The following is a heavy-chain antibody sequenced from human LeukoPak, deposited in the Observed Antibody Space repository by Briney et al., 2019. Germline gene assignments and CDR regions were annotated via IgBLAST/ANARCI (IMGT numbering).Heavy chain of an antibody. CDR3: ARGGGGYSSSTSCGNFDY. CDR1: GGTFSSYA. CDR2: IIPIFGTA. Sequence: SVKVSCKASGGTFSSYAISWVRQAPGQGLEWMGRIIPIFGTANYAQKFQGRVTITTDESTSTAYMELSSLRSEDTAVYYCARGGGGYSSSTSCGNFDYWGQGTLVTVSS. V-gene: IGHV1-69*05. D-gene: IGHD2-2*01. J-gene: IGHJ4*02.